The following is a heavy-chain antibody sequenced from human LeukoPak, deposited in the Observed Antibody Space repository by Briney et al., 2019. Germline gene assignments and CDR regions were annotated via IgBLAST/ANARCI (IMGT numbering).Heavy chain of an antibody. V-gene: IGHV1-3*01. D-gene: IGHD5-12*01. CDR2: LNAANGNS. Sequence: GASVKVSCKASGYTLSSFAMHWVRQAPGQRLEWMGRLNAANGNSQYSQKFQDRVTITSDTSANTAYMELSSLRSEDTAVYYCARAYSGYDPHDYWGQGTLVTVSS. J-gene: IGHJ4*02. CDR3: ARAYSGYDPHDY. CDR1: GYTLSSFA.